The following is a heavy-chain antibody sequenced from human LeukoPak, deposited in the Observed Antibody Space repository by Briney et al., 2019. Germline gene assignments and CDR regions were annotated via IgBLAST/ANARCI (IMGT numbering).Heavy chain of an antibody. CDR1: GESFIGYF. J-gene: IGHJ3*02. D-gene: IGHD6-19*01. CDR3: ARGRPSSGRHDAFDI. V-gene: IGHV4-34*01. CDR2: INHIGRT. Sequence: SETLSLTCSVSGESFIGYFWTWIRQPPGRGLEWIGDINHIGRTNYNPSLKSRVTISVDTSKNQFSLNLSSVTAADTAVYYCARGRPSSGRHDAFDIWGQGTMVTVSS.